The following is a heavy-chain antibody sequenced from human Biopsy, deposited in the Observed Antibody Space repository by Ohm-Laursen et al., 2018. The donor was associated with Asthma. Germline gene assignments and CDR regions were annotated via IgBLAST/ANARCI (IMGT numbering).Heavy chain of an antibody. J-gene: IGHJ4*02. V-gene: IGHV1-24*01. D-gene: IGHD4-17*01. CDR2: HDHEEGGT. CDR3: ASDFPKDYVRYNFQF. Sequence: SSVTVSCKVSGYSLTDLSMHWVRQAPGQGLEWMGGHDHEEGGTVNARRFQGRVTMTEDTSTDIAYMELSSLSSDDTAVYYCASDFPKDYVRYNFQFWGQGTLVTVSS. CDR1: GYSLTDLS.